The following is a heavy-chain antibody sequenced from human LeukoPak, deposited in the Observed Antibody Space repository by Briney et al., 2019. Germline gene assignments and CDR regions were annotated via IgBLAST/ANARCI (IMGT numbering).Heavy chain of an antibody. V-gene: IGHV3-30*04. CDR2: ISYDGSNK. CDR3: ARGFSGWYVGYYFDY. D-gene: IGHD6-19*01. Sequence: GRSLRLSCAASGFTFSSYAMHWVRQAPGKGLEWVAVISYDGSNKYYADSVKGRFTISRDNSNNTLYLQMNSLRAEDTAVYYCARGFSGWYVGYYFDYWGQGTLVTVSS. J-gene: IGHJ4*02. CDR1: GFTFSSYA.